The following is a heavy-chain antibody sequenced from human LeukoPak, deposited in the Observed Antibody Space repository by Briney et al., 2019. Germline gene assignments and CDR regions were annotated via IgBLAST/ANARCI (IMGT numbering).Heavy chain of an antibody. J-gene: IGHJ3*02. CDR1: GGSISSYY. Sequence: PSETLSLTCTVSGGSISSYYWSWIRQPPGEGLEWIGYIYFSGSTNYNPSLKSRVTISVDTSRNQFSLQLSSVTAADTAVYYCARDQGDILTGYFRSSVGAFDIWGQGTMVTVSS. CDR2: IYFSGST. CDR3: ARDQGDILTGYFRSSVGAFDI. D-gene: IGHD3-9*01. V-gene: IGHV4-59*01.